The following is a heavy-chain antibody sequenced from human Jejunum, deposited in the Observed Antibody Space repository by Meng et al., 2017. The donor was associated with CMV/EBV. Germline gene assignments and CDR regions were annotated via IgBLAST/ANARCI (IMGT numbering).Heavy chain of an antibody. CDR2: IRNDGTNK. CDR3: AKDVAVAGHFDS. J-gene: IGHJ4*02. D-gene: IGHD6-19*01. Sequence: QGQLVESGGCVVQPGESLRLSGAASGFKFNSYGMHWVRQAPGKGLEWLAVIRNDGTNKYYADSVKGRFFILRDTSKNTVYLQLNSLRIEDTAMYYCAKDVAVAGHFDSWGQGTLVTVSS. V-gene: IGHV3-30*02. CDR1: GFKFNSYG.